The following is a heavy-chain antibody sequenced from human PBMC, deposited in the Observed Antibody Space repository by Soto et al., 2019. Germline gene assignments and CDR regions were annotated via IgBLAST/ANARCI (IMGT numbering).Heavy chain of an antibody. V-gene: IGHV1-2*02. D-gene: IGHD2-15*01. CDR3: ARVTAGDCSGGSCPFFDS. J-gene: IGHJ4*02. CDR2: INPNSGGT. CDR1: GYTFTGYY. Sequence: QVQLVQSGSEVKKPGASVKVSCKASGYTFTGYYMHWVRQAPGQGLEWMGWINPNSGGTNYAQQFQGRVTMNRDTSISTAYMELSRLRSDDTAVYYCARVTAGDCSGGSCPFFDSWGQGTLVTVSS.